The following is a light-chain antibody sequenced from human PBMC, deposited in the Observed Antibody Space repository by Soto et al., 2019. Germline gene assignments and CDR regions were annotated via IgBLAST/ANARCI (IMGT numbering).Light chain of an antibody. J-gene: IGLJ3*02. CDR1: SGHSTHI. V-gene: IGLV4-60*02. CDR3: ETWDSNTWV. Sequence: QLVLTQSSSASASLGSSVKLTCTLSSGHSTHIIAWHQQQPGKAPRFLMKVEGSGNYNKGSAVPDRFSGSSSGADRYLTISNLQFEDEADYYCETWDSNTWVFGGGTKLTVL. CDR2: VEGSGNY.